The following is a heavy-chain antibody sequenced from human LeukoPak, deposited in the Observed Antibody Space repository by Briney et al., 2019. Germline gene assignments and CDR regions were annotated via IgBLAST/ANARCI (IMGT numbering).Heavy chain of an antibody. CDR1: GFTFDDYG. D-gene: IGHD1-26*01. CDR3: VRDSVGLYYFNY. V-gene: IGHV3-53*01. J-gene: IGHJ4*02. CDR2: IYSGGST. Sequence: GGSLRLSCAASGFTFDDYGMSWVRQAPGKGLEWVSAIYSGGSTYYADSVKGRFTISRDNSKNTLYLQMNSLRAEDTAVYYCVRDSVGLYYFNYWGQGTLVTVSS.